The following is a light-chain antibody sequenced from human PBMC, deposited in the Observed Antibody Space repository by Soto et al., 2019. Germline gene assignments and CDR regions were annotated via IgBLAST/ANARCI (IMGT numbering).Light chain of an antibody. J-gene: IGKJ1*01. Sequence: AIQMTQSPSSLSASVGDRITITCRASQGIRNDLAWYQQKPGRTPSLLIYAASTLQTGVPSRFHGSGSGTDFTLTISSLQPGDIATYYCLQDYNYPRTFGQGTKVDIK. CDR1: QGIRND. CDR2: AAS. V-gene: IGKV1-6*01. CDR3: LQDYNYPRT.